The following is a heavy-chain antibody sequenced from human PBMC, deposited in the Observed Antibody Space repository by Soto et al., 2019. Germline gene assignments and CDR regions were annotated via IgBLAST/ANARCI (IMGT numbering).Heavy chain of an antibody. Sequence: QVQVVESGGGVVQPGRSLRLSCTASGFTFSGHAMHWVRQPPGKGLEWVAQIWKDGSNKYYADSVKGRFTISRDNSKNTLYVQMDSLRVEDTAVYYCASDGPSLAPYALDVWGQGTSVTVSS. CDR2: IWKDGSNK. J-gene: IGHJ6*02. V-gene: IGHV3-33*01. CDR3: ASDGPSLAPYALDV. D-gene: IGHD6-6*01. CDR1: GFTFSGHA.